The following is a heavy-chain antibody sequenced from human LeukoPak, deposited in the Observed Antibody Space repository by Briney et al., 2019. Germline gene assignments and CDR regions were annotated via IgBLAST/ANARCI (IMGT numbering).Heavy chain of an antibody. CDR1: GFTFSSYG. CDR2: IRYDGSNK. V-gene: IGHV3-30*02. CDR3: AREFDSGYDSGYFDY. Sequence: GGSLRLSCAASGFTFSSYGMHWVRQAPGKGLEWVAFIRYDGSNKYYADSVKGRFTISRDNSKNTLYLQMNSLRAEDTAAYYCAREFDSGYDSGYFDYWGQGTLVTVSS. J-gene: IGHJ4*02. D-gene: IGHD5-12*01.